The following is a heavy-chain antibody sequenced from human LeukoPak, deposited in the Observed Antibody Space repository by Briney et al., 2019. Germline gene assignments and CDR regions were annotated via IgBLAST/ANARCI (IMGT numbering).Heavy chain of an antibody. Sequence: PGGSLRLSCAASGFTFSSYSMNWVRQAPGKELEWVSSISSSSSYIYYADSVKGRFTISRDNAKNSLYLQMNSLRAEDTAVYYCARDGALHYYGSGSPLDYWGQGTLVTVSS. D-gene: IGHD3-10*01. J-gene: IGHJ4*02. CDR1: GFTFSSYS. CDR2: ISSSSSYI. CDR3: ARDGALHYYGSGSPLDY. V-gene: IGHV3-21*01.